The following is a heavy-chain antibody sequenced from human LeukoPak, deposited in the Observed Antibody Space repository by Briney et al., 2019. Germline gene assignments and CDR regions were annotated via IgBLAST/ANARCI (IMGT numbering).Heavy chain of an antibody. Sequence: PSETLSLTCTVSGVSIRSGSHYWAWIRQPPGKGLEWIVSIYYSGSTYYNPSLQNRVTISIDTSKNHFSLKLSSLSAADTSVYYCAKSDDSGGNLVDLWGQGTLVTVS. CDR2: IYYSGST. D-gene: IGHD3-22*01. V-gene: IGHV4-39*01. CDR3: AKSDDSGGNLVDL. CDR1: GVSIRSGSHY. J-gene: IGHJ4*02.